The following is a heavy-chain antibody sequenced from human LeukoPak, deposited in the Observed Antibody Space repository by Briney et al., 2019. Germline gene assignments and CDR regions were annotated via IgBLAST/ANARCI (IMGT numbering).Heavy chain of an antibody. V-gene: IGHV3-33*01. D-gene: IGHD3-3*01. J-gene: IGHJ6*02. CDR2: IWYDGSNK. CDR3: ARGQGGFWSGYWMGYYYYGMDV. CDR1: GFTFSSYG. Sequence: QSGRSLRLSCAASGFTFSSYGMHWVRQAPGKGLEWVAVIWYDGSNKYHADSVKGRFTISRDNSKNTLYLQMNSLRAEDTAVYYCARGQGGFWSGYWMGYYYYGMDVWGQGTTVTVSS.